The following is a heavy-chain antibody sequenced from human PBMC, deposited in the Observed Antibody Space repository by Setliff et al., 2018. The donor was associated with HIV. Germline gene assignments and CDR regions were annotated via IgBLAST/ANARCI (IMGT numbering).Heavy chain of an antibody. V-gene: IGHV3-30*04. Sequence: GGSLRLSCAASGFTFSSYAMHWVRQAQGKGLEWVAVISFDGDERYYSNSVKGRFTISRFNPRNTVHLQLSSMKHEDTAVYFCARDSARIDFWSGENTDYHYGMDVWGQGTKVTVSS. D-gene: IGHD3-3*01. CDR1: GFTFSSYA. J-gene: IGHJ6*02. CDR3: ARDSARIDFWSGENTDYHYGMDV. CDR2: ISFDGDER.